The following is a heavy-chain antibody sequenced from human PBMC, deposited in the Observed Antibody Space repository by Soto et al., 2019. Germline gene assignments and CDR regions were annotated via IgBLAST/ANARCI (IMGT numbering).Heavy chain of an antibody. J-gene: IGHJ4*02. CDR1: GISFSSYG. CDR2: IWYDGSNK. V-gene: IGHV3-33*01. D-gene: IGHD3-22*01. CDR3: ASYDNSEGNH. Sequence: GGSLRLPCAASGISFSSYGMHWVRQAPGKGLEWVAVIWYDGSNKYYADSVKGRFTISRDNSKSTLYLQMNSLRAEDTAVYYCASYDNSEGNHWGQGTLVTVSS.